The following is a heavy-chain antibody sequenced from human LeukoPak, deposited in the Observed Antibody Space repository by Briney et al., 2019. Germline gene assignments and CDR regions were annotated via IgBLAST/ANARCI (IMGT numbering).Heavy chain of an antibody. CDR1: GFTFSSYE. V-gene: IGHV3-48*03. CDR2: ISSSGSTI. CDR3: ARVFPNFRSEGYPLDY. Sequence: HTGGSLRLSCAASGFTFSSYEMNWVRQAPGKGLERVSYISSSGSTIYYADSVKGRFTISRDNAKNSLYLQMNSLRAEDTAVYYCARVFPNFRSEGYPLDYWGQGTLVTVSS. D-gene: IGHD2-21*01. J-gene: IGHJ4*02.